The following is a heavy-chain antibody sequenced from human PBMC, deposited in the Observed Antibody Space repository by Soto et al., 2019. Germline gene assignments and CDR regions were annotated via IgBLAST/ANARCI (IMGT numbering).Heavy chain of an antibody. J-gene: IGHJ4*02. Sequence: AGWSLRLSCASSVFTFSSFWMDWVRQAPGKGLEWVANINPDGSEKHYVDSVKGRFTIYRDNAKNSLYLQMSSLTAEDSALYYCSRSLDSWGQGTQVTVSS. CDR2: INPDGSEK. CDR3: SRSLDS. CDR1: VFTFSSFW. V-gene: IGHV3-7*01.